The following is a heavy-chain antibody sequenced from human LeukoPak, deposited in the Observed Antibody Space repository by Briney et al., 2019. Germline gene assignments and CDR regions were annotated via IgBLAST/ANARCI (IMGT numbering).Heavy chain of an antibody. J-gene: IGHJ5*02. CDR1: GYTFTGYY. Sequence: ASVKVSCKASGYTFTGYYMHWVRQAPGQGLEWMGWINPNSGGTNYAQKFQGRVTMTRDTSINTAYMELTSLRSDDTAVYYCARFRHIVVVPDPRDWFDPWGQGTLVTVSS. D-gene: IGHD2-2*01. CDR3: ARFRHIVVVPDPRDWFDP. V-gene: IGHV1-2*02. CDR2: INPNSGGT.